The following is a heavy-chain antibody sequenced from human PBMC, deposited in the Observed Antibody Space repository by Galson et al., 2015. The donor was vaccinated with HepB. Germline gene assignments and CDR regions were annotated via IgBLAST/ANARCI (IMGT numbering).Heavy chain of an antibody. D-gene: IGHD4-23*01. J-gene: IGHJ4*02. CDR2: ISGSGGST. CDR1: GFTFNNYG. CDR3: AKEGGYGGGVVDY. Sequence: SLRLSCAASGFTFNNYGMHWVRQVPGKGLEWVSTISGSGGSTYYADSVKGRFTISRDNSKNTLYLQMNSLRAEDTAVYYCAKEGGYGGGVVDYWGQGTLVTVSS. V-gene: IGHV3-23*01.